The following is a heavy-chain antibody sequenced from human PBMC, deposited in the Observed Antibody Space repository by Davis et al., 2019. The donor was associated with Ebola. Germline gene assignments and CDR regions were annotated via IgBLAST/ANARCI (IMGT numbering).Heavy chain of an antibody. V-gene: IGHV4-34*01. CDR1: GGSFSGYY. CDR3: ARGGSYRPYYFDY. J-gene: IGHJ4*02. Sequence: PSETLSLTCAVYGGSFSGYYWSWIRQPPGKGLEWIGEINHSGSTNYNPSLKSRVTISIDTSQNQFSLKLNSVTAADTAVYYCARGGSYRPYYFDYWGQGTLVTVSS. CDR2: INHSGST. D-gene: IGHD3-16*02.